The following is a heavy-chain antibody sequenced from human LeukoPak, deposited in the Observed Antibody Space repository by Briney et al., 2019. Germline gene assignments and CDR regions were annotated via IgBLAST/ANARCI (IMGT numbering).Heavy chain of an antibody. CDR2: ISTTIGNT. Sequence: PGGSLRLSCADSGFTFDIFRMNSVRQAPGKGLEWVSSISTTIGNTYYADSVKGRFTISRDNSKNTLYLQMNSLRVDDTAIYYCAKGTVRFLDWGQRGYFDYWGQGTLVTVSS. CDR1: GFTFDIFR. CDR3: AKGTVRFLDWGQRGYFDY. D-gene: IGHD3-3*01. J-gene: IGHJ4*02. V-gene: IGHV3-23*01.